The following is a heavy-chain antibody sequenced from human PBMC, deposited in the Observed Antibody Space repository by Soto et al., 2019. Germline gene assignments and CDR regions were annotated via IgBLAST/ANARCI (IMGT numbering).Heavy chain of an antibody. D-gene: IGHD7-27*01. Sequence: GASVKVSCKASGYTFTGYYMHWVRQAPGQGLEWMGWINPNSGGTNYAQKFQGWVTMTRDTSISTAYMELSRLRSDDTAVYYCARGGGRRWGPFDYWGQGTLVTVSS. CDR2: INPNSGGT. CDR3: ARGGGRRWGPFDY. V-gene: IGHV1-2*04. J-gene: IGHJ4*02. CDR1: GYTFTGYY.